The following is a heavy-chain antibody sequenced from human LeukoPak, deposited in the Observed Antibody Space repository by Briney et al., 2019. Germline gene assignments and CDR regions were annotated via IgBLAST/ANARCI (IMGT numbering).Heavy chain of an antibody. J-gene: IGHJ6*03. Sequence: ASVKVSCKASGYTFTGYYMHWVRQAPGQGLEWMGWINPNSGDTNYAQKFQGRVTMTRNTSISTAYMELSSLRSEDTAVYYCARGGDSSSWLYYYYYYMDVWGKGTTVTISS. CDR2: INPNSGDT. CDR3: ARGGDSSSWLYYYYYYMDV. CDR1: GYTFTGYY. D-gene: IGHD6-13*01. V-gene: IGHV1-2*02.